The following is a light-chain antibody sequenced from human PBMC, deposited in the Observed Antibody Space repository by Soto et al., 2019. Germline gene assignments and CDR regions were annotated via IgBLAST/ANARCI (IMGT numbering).Light chain of an antibody. CDR2: GAS. Sequence: EIVLTQSPGTLSLSPGERATLSCRASQSVSSSYLAWYQHKPGQAPRLLIYGASSRATGIPDRFSGSGSGTDFTLTISRLEPEDFAVYYCQQFESSVTFGQGTKVEI. CDR3: QQFESSVT. V-gene: IGKV3-20*01. J-gene: IGKJ1*01. CDR1: QSVSSSY.